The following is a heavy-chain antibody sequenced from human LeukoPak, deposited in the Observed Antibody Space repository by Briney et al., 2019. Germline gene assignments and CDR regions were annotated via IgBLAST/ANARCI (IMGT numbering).Heavy chain of an antibody. CDR1: GDSIGTYY. D-gene: IGHD6-19*01. CDR3: ARQGYKSGWYPIFDF. V-gene: IGHV4-59*01. CDR2: VYYAGIT. Sequence: PSETLSLTCTVSGDSIGTYYWSWIRRPPGKGLEWIGHVYYAGITDYNPSLQSRVTISVDPSRNQLSLKLNSVTAADTAVYYCARQGYKSGWYPIFDFWGPGTQVIVSS. J-gene: IGHJ4*02.